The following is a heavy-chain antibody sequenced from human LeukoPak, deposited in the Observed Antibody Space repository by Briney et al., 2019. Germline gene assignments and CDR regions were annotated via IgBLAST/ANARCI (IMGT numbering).Heavy chain of an antibody. Sequence: GGSLRLSCAASGFTFDDYAMHWVRQAPGKGLEWVSGIGWNSGSIAYADSVKGRFTISRDNAKNSLYLQMNSLRAEDTALYYCAKGGYYDILTAYYMDVWGKGTTVTISS. J-gene: IGHJ6*03. V-gene: IGHV3-9*01. CDR3: AKGGYYDILTAYYMDV. D-gene: IGHD3-9*01. CDR1: GFTFDDYA. CDR2: IGWNSGSI.